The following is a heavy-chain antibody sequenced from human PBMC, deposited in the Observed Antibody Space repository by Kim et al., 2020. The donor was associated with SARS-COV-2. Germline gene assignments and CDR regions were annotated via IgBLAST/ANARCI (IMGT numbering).Heavy chain of an antibody. D-gene: IGHD1-26*01. J-gene: IGHJ4*02. CDR1: GFTFSSYS. Sequence: GGSLRLSCAASGFTFSSYSMNWVRQAPGKGLEWVSSISSSSSYIYYADSVKGRFTISRDNAKNSLYLQMNSLRAEDTAVYYCARASLGGIVGATAQYFDYWGQGTLVTVSS. CDR3: ARASLGGIVGATAQYFDY. V-gene: IGHV3-21*01. CDR2: ISSSSSYI.